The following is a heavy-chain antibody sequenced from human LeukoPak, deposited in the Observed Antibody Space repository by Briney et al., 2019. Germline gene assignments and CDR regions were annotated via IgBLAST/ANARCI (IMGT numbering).Heavy chain of an antibody. Sequence: GGSLRLSCAASGFTVSSNYMSWVRQAPGKGLEWVSAISGSGAGTYYADSVKGRFTISRDNSKNTLYLQMNSLRAEDTAVYYCAKGRGSMVRGVPRDAFDIWGQGTMVTVSS. CDR2: ISGSGAGT. CDR1: GFTVSSNY. CDR3: AKGRGSMVRGVPRDAFDI. D-gene: IGHD3-10*01. V-gene: IGHV3-23*01. J-gene: IGHJ3*02.